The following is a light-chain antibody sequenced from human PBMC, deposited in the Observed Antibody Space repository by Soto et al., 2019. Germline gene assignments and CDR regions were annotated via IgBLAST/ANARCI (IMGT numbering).Light chain of an antibody. CDR3: QQYNIYST. V-gene: IGKV1-5*03. J-gene: IGKJ1*01. CDR2: KAS. Sequence: DIQMTQSPSTLSASVGDRVTITCRASRSISTWLAWYQQKPGKAPKLLIYKASSLESGVPSRFSGSGSGTEFTLTISSLQPDDFATYYCQQYNIYSTFGQGTKVDIK. CDR1: RSISTW.